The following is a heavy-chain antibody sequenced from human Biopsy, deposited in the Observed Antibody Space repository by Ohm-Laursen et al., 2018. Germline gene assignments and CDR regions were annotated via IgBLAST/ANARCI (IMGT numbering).Heavy chain of an antibody. CDR1: VGSFSGYY. CDR2: IKHSGST. Sequence: TLSLTWAVYVGSFSGYYWSWIRQPPGKGLEWIGEIKHSGSTNYNPSLKSRVTISVDTSKNQFSLKLSSVTAADTAVYYCARGMRYCTNAVCYKSGSGSYYRYYYGMDVWGQGTTVTVSS. J-gene: IGHJ6*02. CDR3: ARGMRYCTNAVCYKSGSGSYYRYYYGMDV. V-gene: IGHV4-34*01. D-gene: IGHD2-8*01.